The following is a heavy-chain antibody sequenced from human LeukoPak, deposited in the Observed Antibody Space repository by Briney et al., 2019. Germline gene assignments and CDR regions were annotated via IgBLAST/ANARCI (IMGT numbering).Heavy chain of an antibody. V-gene: IGHV3-30*03. CDR3: ARSLSPVYSSGWYDY. CDR1: GFTFSSYG. D-gene: IGHD6-19*01. Sequence: PGGSLRLSCAASGFTFSSYGMHWVRQAPGKGLEWVAVISYDGSNKYYADSVKGRFTISRDNSKNTLYLQMNSLRAEDTAVYYCARSLSPVYSSGWYDYWGQGTLVTVSS. CDR2: ISYDGSNK. J-gene: IGHJ4*02.